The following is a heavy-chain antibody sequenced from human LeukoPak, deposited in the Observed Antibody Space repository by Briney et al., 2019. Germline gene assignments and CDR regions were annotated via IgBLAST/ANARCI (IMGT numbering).Heavy chain of an antibody. CDR2: ISSSSSYI. J-gene: IGHJ4*02. Sequence: KPGGSLRLSCVVSGIPFSDYYMNWVRQAPGKGLEWVSSISSSSSYIYYADSVKGRFTISRDNAKNSLYLQMNSLRAEDTAVYYCASGTEGDYYFDYWGQGTLVTVSS. CDR3: ASGTEGDYYFDY. V-gene: IGHV3-21*01. D-gene: IGHD2-21*02. CDR1: GIPFSDYY.